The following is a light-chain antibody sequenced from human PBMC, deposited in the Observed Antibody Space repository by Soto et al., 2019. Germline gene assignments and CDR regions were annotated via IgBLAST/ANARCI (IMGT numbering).Light chain of an antibody. Sequence: EIVLTQSPGTLSLSPGERATLSCRASQSVSSNLAWYQQKPGQAPRLLIYGASTRATGIPARFSGSGSGTEFTLTISSLQSEDFAVYCCQQYNGWPRTFGQGTKVDI. CDR1: QSVSSN. CDR2: GAS. V-gene: IGKV3-15*01. CDR3: QQYNGWPRT. J-gene: IGKJ1*01.